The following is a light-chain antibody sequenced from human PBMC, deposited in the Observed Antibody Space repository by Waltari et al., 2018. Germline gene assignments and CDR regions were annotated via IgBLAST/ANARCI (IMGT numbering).Light chain of an antibody. J-gene: IGLJ3*02. CDR2: GNN. V-gene: IGLV1-40*01. CDR1: SSNLGPGYD. Sequence: QSVLTQTPSVSGAPGQRVILPCTGSSSNLGPGYDVHWYQQLPGTAPKLLISGNNNRPSGVPDRFFGSKSGTSASLAITGLQAEDEADYYCQSYDSSLSHWVFGGGTKLTVL. CDR3: QSYDSSLSHWV.